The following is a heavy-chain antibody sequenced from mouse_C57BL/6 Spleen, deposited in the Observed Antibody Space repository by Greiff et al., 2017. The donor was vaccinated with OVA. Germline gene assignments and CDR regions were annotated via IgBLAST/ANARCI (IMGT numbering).Heavy chain of an antibody. Sequence: QVQLQQPGAELVKPGASVKMSCKASGYTFTSYWITWVKQRPGQGLEWIGDIYPGSGSTNYNEKFKSKATLTVDTSSSTAYMQLSSLTSEDSAVYYCARTKTAQATAWIAYWGQGTLVTVSA. J-gene: IGHJ3*01. CDR1: GYTFTSYW. V-gene: IGHV1-55*01. D-gene: IGHD3-2*02. CDR3: ARTKTAQATAWIAY. CDR2: IYPGSGST.